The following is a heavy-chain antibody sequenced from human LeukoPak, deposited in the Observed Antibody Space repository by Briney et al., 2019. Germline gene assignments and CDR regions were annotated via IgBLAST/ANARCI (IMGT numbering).Heavy chain of an antibody. CDR2: IYYSGNT. Sequence: SETLSLTCTVSGGSISSSSYYWGWIRQPPGKGLEWIGNIYYSGNTYFNPSLTSRITISVDTSKNQFSLKLSSVTAADTAVYYCARFRMDTQGSGRLDYWGQGTLVTVSS. V-gene: IGHV4-39*07. D-gene: IGHD3-10*01. CDR3: ARFRMDTQGSGRLDY. CDR1: GGSISSSSYY. J-gene: IGHJ4*02.